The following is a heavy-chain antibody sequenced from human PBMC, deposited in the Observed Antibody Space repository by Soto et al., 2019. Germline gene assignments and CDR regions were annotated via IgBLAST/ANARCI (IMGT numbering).Heavy chain of an antibody. CDR2: ISYDGSNK. Sequence: GGSLRLSCASSVFIFSTYAMNWVRQSPGKGLEWASVISYDGSNKYYADSVKGRFTISRDNSKNTLYLQMNSLRAEDTAVYYCERAAVNTVYYYGMDVWGQGTTVTVSS. V-gene: IGHV3-30-3*01. J-gene: IGHJ6*02. D-gene: IGHD4-17*01. CDR3: ERAAVNTVYYYGMDV. CDR1: VFIFSTYA.